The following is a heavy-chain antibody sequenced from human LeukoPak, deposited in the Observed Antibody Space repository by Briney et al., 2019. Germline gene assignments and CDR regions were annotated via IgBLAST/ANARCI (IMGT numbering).Heavy chain of an antibody. CDR3: ARAEEYYDSSRFDY. CDR2: IIPIFGIA. Sequence: SVKVSCKASGGTFSSYAISWVRQAPGQGLEWMGGIIPIFGIANYAQKFQGRVTITADKSTSTAYMELSSLRSEDTAVYYCARAEEYYDSSRFDYWGQGTLVTVSS. V-gene: IGHV1-69*17. CDR1: GGTFSSYA. D-gene: IGHD3-22*01. J-gene: IGHJ4*02.